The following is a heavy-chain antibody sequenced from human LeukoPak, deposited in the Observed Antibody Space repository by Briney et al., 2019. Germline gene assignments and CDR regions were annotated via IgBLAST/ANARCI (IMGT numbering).Heavy chain of an antibody. Sequence: GASVKVSCKASGYTFTGYYIHWVRQAPGQGLEWMGWINPNSGGTNYAQKFQGRVTMTRDTSISTAYMELSRLRSYDTAVYYCAREPAAWAHTYYYYYYGMDVWGQGTTVTVSS. D-gene: IGHD2-2*01. CDR3: AREPAAWAHTYYYYYYGMDV. J-gene: IGHJ6*02. CDR2: INPNSGGT. V-gene: IGHV1-2*02. CDR1: GYTFTGYY.